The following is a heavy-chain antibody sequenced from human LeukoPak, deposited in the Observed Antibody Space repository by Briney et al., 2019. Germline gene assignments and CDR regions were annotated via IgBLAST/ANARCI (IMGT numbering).Heavy chain of an antibody. V-gene: IGHV4-34*01. CDR3: ARGRLITIFGVVIKGRGGFDY. D-gene: IGHD3-3*01. J-gene: IGHJ4*02. CDR2: INQRGST. CDR1: GGSFSGYS. Sequence: PSETLSLTCAVDGGSFSGYSWSWIRQPPGKGLEWIGEINQRGSTNYNPSLKGQVTISVDTSKNQFSLKLRSVTAADTAVYYCARGRLITIFGVVIKGRGGFDYWGQGTLVTVSS.